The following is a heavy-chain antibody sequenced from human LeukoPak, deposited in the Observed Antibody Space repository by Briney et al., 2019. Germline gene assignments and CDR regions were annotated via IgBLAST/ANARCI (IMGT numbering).Heavy chain of an antibody. CDR3: ARDSGTGTTDHYFDY. D-gene: IGHD1-1*01. J-gene: IGHJ4*02. CDR2: IWYDGSNK. CDR1: GFTFSSYG. Sequence: PGRSLRLSCAASGFTFSSYGMHWVRQAPGKGLEWVAVIWYDGSNKYYADSVKGRFTISRDNSKNTLYLQMNSLRAEDTAVYYCARDSGTGTTDHYFDYWGQGTLVTVSS. V-gene: IGHV3-33*01.